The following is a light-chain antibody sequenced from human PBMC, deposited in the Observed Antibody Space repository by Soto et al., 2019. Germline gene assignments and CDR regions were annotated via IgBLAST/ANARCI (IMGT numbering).Light chain of an antibody. Sequence: SVLTQPASVSGSPGQSVTISCTGTSSDFGSYKFVSWYQHHPGKVPKVIIYETSKRPSGVSDRFSGSKSGNTASLTISGLQAEDEVDYYCFSFTSTNTHVFGSGTKVTVL. J-gene: IGLJ1*01. CDR2: ETS. CDR1: SSDFGSYKF. V-gene: IGLV2-23*01. CDR3: FSFTSTNTHV.